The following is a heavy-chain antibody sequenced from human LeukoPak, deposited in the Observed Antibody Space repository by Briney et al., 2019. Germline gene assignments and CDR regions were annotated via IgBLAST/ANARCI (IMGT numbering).Heavy chain of an antibody. D-gene: IGHD6-19*01. CDR1: GFTFSNYA. CDR2: ISENDGRT. Sequence: GGSLRLSCAASGFTFSNYAMNWVRQAPGKGLEWVSLISENDGRTYYADSVRGRFTVSRDNSKNTLYLQMNSLRAEDTAVYYCAKDVRAVALDYWGQGTLVTVSS. J-gene: IGHJ4*02. CDR3: AKDVRAVALDY. V-gene: IGHV3-23*01.